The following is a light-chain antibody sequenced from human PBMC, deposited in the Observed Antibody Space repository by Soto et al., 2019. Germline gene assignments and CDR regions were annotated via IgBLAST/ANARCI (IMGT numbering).Light chain of an antibody. CDR1: QTVRNNY. J-gene: IGKJ2*01. V-gene: IGKV3-20*01. CDR2: GAS. CDR3: QHYGGPVGYT. Sequence: EIVLTQSPSTLSLSPGDRAALSCRASQTVRNNYVAWYQQKPGQAPKLPIYGASSRATDIPGRFSGSGSGTDFALTFSRLEPEDFAVYYCQHYGGPVGYTFGQGTKLEIK.